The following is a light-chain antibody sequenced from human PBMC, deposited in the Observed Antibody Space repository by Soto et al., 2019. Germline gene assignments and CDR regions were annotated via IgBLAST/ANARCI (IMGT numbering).Light chain of an antibody. CDR1: QSVSGW. Sequence: DIQMTQSPSTLSASVGDTVSFTFRASQSVSGWLAWYQQKPGEAPKLLIYDASALPRGVPSRFSGSGSGTKFTLTIASLQPDDFATYYCQQYETFSGTFGPGTKVDIK. CDR2: DAS. V-gene: IGKV1-5*01. J-gene: IGKJ1*01. CDR3: QQYETFSGT.